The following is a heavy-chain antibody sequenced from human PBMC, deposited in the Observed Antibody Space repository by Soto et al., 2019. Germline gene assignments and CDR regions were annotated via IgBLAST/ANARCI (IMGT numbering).Heavy chain of an antibody. J-gene: IGHJ6*02. CDR3: ARDRVSDYGDEYYYYGMDV. CDR1: GGSISSGGYY. CDR2: IYYSGST. V-gene: IGHV4-31*03. D-gene: IGHD4-17*01. Sequence: PSETLSLTCTVSGGSISSGGYYWSWIRQHPGKGLEWIGYIYYSGSTYYNPSLKSRVTISVDTSKNQFSLKLSSVTAADTAVYYCARDRVSDYGDEYYYYGMDVWGQGTTVTVSS.